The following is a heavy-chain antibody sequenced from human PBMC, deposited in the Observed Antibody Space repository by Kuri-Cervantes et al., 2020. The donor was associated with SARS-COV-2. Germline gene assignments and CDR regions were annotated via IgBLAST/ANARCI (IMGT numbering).Heavy chain of an antibody. CDR1: GFTFSTYT. CDR3: AREPTSVGRGCSSTSCYYEVDY. V-gene: IGHV3-21*01. CDR2: ITRSSVYI. D-gene: IGHD2-2*01. Sequence: GGSLRLSCVASGFTFSTYTQNWVRQAPGKGLEWVSSITRSSVYISYADSLKGRFTISRDNAKNSLYLQMNSLRAEDTAVYYCAREPTSVGRGCSSTSCYYEVDYWGQGTLVTVSS. J-gene: IGHJ4*02.